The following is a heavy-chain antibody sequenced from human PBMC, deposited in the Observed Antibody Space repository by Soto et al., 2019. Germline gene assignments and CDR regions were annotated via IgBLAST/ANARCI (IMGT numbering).Heavy chain of an antibody. D-gene: IGHD3-16*01. CDR2: ITPLFGTA. Sequence: SVKVSCKASGGTFNNHAISWVRQAPGQGLEWIGGITPLFGTANYAPKFRGRVTIIADRFTTTGYMELRSLTSEDTALYYCARGDDFDYYYGVDVWGQGTTVTVSS. J-gene: IGHJ6*02. CDR3: ARGDDFDYYYGVDV. V-gene: IGHV1-69*06. CDR1: GGTFNNHA.